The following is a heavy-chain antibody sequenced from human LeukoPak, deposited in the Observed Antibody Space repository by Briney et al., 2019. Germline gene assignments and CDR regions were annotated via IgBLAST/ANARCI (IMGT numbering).Heavy chain of an antibody. Sequence: SETLSLTCTGSGGSISSGSYYWSWMRQPAGKGLEWIGRVYTSGSTNYNPSLKSRVTISVDTSKNQFSLKLSSVTAADTAVYYCATSYSSGWTYYYYGMGVWGPGTTVNVFS. CDR1: GGSISSGSYY. CDR2: VYTSGST. V-gene: IGHV4-61*02. CDR3: ATSYSSGWTYYYYGMGV. J-gene: IGHJ6*02. D-gene: IGHD6-19*01.